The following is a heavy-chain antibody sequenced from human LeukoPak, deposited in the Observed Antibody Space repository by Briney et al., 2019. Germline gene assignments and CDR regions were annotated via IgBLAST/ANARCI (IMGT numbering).Heavy chain of an antibody. CDR2: INPNSGGT. CDR1: GYTFTGYY. V-gene: IGHV1-2*02. J-gene: IGHJ4*02. D-gene: IGHD6-13*01. CDR3: ARVSGAGTVIDY. Sequence: GASVKVSCKASGYTFTGYYMHWVRQAPGQGPEWMGWINPNSGGTNYAQKFQGTVTMTRDTSISTAYMELSRLRSDDTAVYFCARVSGAGTVIDYWGQGTLVTVSS.